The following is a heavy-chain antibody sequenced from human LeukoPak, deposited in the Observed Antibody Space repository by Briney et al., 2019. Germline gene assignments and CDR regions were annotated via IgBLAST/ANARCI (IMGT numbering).Heavy chain of an antibody. CDR1: GFTFCDYY. Sequence: GGSRRLSCAASGFTFCDYYMSWIRQAPGKGLGWVSYISSSGSTIYYAGSVKGRFPISRDNAKNSLYLQMNSLRAEDTAVYYCARTVDSDAFDIWRQGTMVTVSS. D-gene: IGHD3/OR15-3a*01. CDR2: ISSSGSTI. V-gene: IGHV3-11*01. CDR3: ARTVDSDAFDI. J-gene: IGHJ3*02.